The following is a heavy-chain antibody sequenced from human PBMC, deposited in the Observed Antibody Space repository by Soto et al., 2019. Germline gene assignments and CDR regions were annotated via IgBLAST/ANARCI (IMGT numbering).Heavy chain of an antibody. D-gene: IGHD3-22*01. CDR3: ASGHYYYDSSGYSDY. CDR2: IYSGGST. Sequence: GGSLRLSCAASGFTVSSNYMSWVRQAPGKGLEWVSVIYSGGSTYYADSVKGGFTISRHNSKNTLYLQMNSLRAEDTAVYYCASGHYYYDSSGYSDYWGQGTLVTVSS. V-gene: IGHV3-66*01. J-gene: IGHJ4*02. CDR1: GFTVSSNY.